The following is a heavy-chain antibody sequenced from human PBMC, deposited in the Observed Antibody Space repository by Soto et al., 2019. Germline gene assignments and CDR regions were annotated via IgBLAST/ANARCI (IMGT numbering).Heavy chain of an antibody. D-gene: IGHD3-10*01. Sequence: QVQLQELGPGLVKPSETLSLTCSVYGGSFSSHYWSWIRQPPGKGLEWIGEINASGRPTYNPSLTSRITISVDTSKNQFSLNLTSVTAADTAVYYCARDSVGTGWFDPWGQGTLVTVSS. CDR2: INASGRP. V-gene: IGHV4-34*10. CDR3: ARDSVGTGWFDP. J-gene: IGHJ5*02. CDR1: GGSFSSHY.